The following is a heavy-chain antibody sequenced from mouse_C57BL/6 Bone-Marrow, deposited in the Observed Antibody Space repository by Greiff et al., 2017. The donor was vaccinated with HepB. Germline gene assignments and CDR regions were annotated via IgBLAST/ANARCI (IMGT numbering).Heavy chain of an antibody. CDR1: GFTFSSYG. CDR3: ARLGGNYVWFAY. CDR2: ISSGGSYT. J-gene: IGHJ3*01. Sequence: EVKLMESGGDLVKPGGSLKLSCAASGFTFSSYGMSWVRQTPDKRLEWVATISSGGSYTYYPDSVKGRFTISRDNAKNTLYLQMSSLKSEDTAMYYCARLGGNYVWFAYWGQGTLVTVSA. V-gene: IGHV5-6*01. D-gene: IGHD2-1*01.